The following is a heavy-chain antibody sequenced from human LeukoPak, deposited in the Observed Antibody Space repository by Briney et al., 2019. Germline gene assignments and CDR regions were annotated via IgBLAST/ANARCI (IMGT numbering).Heavy chain of an antibody. CDR1: GFTFSSYW. CDR3: AGRSGYTYGYYFDY. Sequence: PGGSLRLSCAASGFTFSSYWMSWVRQAPGKGLEWVSVIYSGGSTYYADSVKGRFTISRDNSKNTLYLQMNSLRGEDTAVYYCAGRSGYTYGYYFDYWGQGTLVTVSS. V-gene: IGHV3-53*01. CDR2: IYSGGST. D-gene: IGHD5-18*01. J-gene: IGHJ4*02.